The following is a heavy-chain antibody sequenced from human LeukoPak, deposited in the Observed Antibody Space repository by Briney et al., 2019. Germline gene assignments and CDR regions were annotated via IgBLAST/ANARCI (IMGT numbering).Heavy chain of an antibody. V-gene: IGHV3-66*01. Sequence: GGSLRLSCAASGFTVSSNYMSWVRQAPGKGLEWVSVIYSGGDTYYADSVKGRFTISRDNSKNMIYLEMSSLKAEDTAVYYCARERSLEIAVAGTIFDYWGQGTLVTVSS. J-gene: IGHJ4*02. D-gene: IGHD6-19*01. CDR1: GFTVSSNY. CDR3: ARERSLEIAVAGTIFDY. CDR2: IYSGGDT.